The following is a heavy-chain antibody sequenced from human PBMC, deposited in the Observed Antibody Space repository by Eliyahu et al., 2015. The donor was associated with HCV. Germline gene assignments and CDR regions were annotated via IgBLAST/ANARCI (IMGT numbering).Heavy chain of an antibody. Sequence: QVQLQQSGPGLVNPSQTLSLTCXISGDSVPXNNAAWNWIRQSPSRGLEWLGRTYYRSKWYSTYALSVKSRITINADTSQNQFYLQLNSVTPEDTAVYFCARGGLISPSGYWFDPWGQGTLVTVSS. CDR2: TYYRSKWYS. D-gene: IGHD2-2*01. CDR1: GDSVPXNNAA. CDR3: ARGGLISPSGYWFDP. V-gene: IGHV6-1*01. J-gene: IGHJ5*02.